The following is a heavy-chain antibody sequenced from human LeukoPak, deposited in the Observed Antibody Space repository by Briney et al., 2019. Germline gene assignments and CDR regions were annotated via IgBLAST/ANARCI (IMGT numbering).Heavy chain of an antibody. D-gene: IGHD1-26*01. Sequence: PGRSLRLSCAASGFTFSSYAIHWVRQAPGKGLEWVAVISYDGSNKYYADSVKGRFTISRDNSKNTLYLQMNSLRAEDTAVYYCARDSYAEYGMDVWGQGTTVTVSS. CDR2: ISYDGSNK. CDR1: GFTFSSYA. J-gene: IGHJ6*02. CDR3: ARDSYAEYGMDV. V-gene: IGHV3-30-3*01.